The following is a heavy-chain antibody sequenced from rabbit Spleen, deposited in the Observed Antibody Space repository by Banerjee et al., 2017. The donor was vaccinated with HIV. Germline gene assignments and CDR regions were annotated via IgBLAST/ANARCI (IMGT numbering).Heavy chain of an antibody. Sequence: QSLEESGGDLVKPGASLTLTCTASGFSFSSSYCVCWVRQAPGKGLEWIACIYAGSSASTYYASWAKGRFTVSKASSTTVTLQMTSLTAADTATYFCARFYAGYGDFGYAAMWGQGTLVTVS. V-gene: IGHV1S40*01. J-gene: IGHJ4*01. CDR3: ARFYAGYGDFGYAAM. D-gene: IGHD7-1*01. CDR2: IYAGSSAST. CDR1: GFSFSSSYC.